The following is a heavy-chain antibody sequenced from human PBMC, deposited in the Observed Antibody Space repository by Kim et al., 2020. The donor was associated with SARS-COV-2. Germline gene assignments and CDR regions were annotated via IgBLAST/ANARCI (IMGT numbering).Heavy chain of an antibody. Sequence: LKSRVTISVDTSKNQFSLKLSSVTAADTAVYYCARDTLEWFGELLQPLDYWGQGTLVTVSS. CDR3: ARDTLEWFGELLQPLDY. V-gene: IGHV4-34*01. D-gene: IGHD3-10*01. J-gene: IGHJ4*02.